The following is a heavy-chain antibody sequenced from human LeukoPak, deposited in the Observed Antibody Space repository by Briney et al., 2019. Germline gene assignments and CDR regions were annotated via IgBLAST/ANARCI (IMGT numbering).Heavy chain of an antibody. CDR1: GFSFRSSD. CDR3: ATISSSAHYFDN. J-gene: IGHJ4*02. Sequence: GGSLRLFCAASGFSFRSSDMNWGRQAPGEGLDWVSFISVSDSHTYYADSAKGRFTITRDNANNLLYLQMNSLRAEDTALYYCATISSSAHYFDNWGQGTLVTVSS. D-gene: IGHD6-6*01. V-gene: IGHV3-21*01. CDR2: ISVSDSHT.